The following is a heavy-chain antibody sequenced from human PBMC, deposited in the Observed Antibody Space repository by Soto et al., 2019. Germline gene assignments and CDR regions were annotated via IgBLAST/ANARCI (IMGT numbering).Heavy chain of an antibody. CDR1: GFTFSSYV. Sequence: GGSLRLSCVASGFTFSSYVMSWVRQAPGKGLEWVSGISGSGESTDYADSVKGRFTISRDNSKNTLYLQTNSLRAEDTATYYYAATYESSGYYRTPLDKWGQGTLVTVSS. D-gene: IGHD3-22*01. CDR2: ISGSGEST. J-gene: IGHJ4*02. CDR3: AATYESSGYYRTPLDK. V-gene: IGHV3-23*01.